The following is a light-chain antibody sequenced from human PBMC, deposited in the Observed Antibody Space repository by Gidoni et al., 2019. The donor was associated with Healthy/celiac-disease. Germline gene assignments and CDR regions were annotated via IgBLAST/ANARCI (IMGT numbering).Light chain of an antibody. V-gene: IGLV6-57*04. J-gene: IGLJ2*01. CDR3: QSYDSSSVV. CDR1: SGSIASDY. Sequence: NFMLTQPHSVSESPAQTVTISCTRSSGSIASDYVQWYQQRPGSAPTTVIYEDNQRPSGVPNRFSCSLDSSSNSASLPISGLKTEDEADYYCQSYDSSSVVFGGGTKPTVL. CDR2: EDN.